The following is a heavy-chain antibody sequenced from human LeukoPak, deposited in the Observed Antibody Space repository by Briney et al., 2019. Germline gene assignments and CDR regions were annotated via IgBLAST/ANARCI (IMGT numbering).Heavy chain of an antibody. CDR2: ISGSGGST. Sequence: GGSLRLSCAASGFTFSSYGMHWVRQAPGKGLEWVSAISGSGGSTYYADSVKGRFTISRDNSKNTLYLQMNSLRAEDTAVYYCAKDLAAARPFVLYYYGMDVWGQGTTVTVSS. V-gene: IGHV3-23*01. CDR1: GFTFSSYG. J-gene: IGHJ6*02. CDR3: AKDLAAARPFVLYYYGMDV. D-gene: IGHD6-6*01.